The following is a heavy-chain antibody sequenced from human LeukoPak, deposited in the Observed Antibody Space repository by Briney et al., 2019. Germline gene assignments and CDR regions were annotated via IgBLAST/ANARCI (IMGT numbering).Heavy chain of an antibody. CDR2: IYPGDSDT. CDR3: AREYSTSSSWFDP. V-gene: IGHV5-51*01. D-gene: IGHD6-6*01. Sequence: GESLKTSCKGSGYSFTTYWIGWVRQMPGRGLEWMGIIYPGDSDTRYSPSFQGQVTISADKSISTAYLQWSSLKASDTAMYYCAREYSTSSSWFDPWGQGTLVTVSS. CDR1: GYSFTTYW. J-gene: IGHJ5*02.